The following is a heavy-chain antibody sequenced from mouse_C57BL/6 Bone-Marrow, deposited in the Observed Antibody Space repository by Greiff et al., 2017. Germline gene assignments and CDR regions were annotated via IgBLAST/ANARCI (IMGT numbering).Heavy chain of an antibody. CDR3: TTSYDYDVAWFAY. D-gene: IGHD2-4*01. CDR1: GFNIKDDY. V-gene: IGHV14-4*01. CDR2: IDPENGDT. Sequence: DVKLVESGAELVRPGASVKLSCTASGFNIKDDYMHWVKQRPEQGLEWIGWIDPENGDTEYASKFQGKATITADTSSNTAYLQLSSLTSEDTAVYYCTTSYDYDVAWFAYWGQGTLVTVSA. J-gene: IGHJ3*01.